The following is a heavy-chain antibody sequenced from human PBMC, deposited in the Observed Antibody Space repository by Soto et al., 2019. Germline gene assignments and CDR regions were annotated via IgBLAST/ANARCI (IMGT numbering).Heavy chain of an antibody. CDR3: ATQEVGGTYVYTFDP. CDR1: GGSITSSSYY. D-gene: IGHD1-26*01. Sequence: PSETLSLTCTVSGGSITSSSYYWGWIXQPPGKGLEWIGSIYYSGSTYYNPSLKSRVTISVDTSKNQFSLKLSSVTAADTAVYYCATQEVGGTYVYTFDPWGQGTLVTVSS. V-gene: IGHV4-39*01. CDR2: IYYSGST. J-gene: IGHJ5*02.